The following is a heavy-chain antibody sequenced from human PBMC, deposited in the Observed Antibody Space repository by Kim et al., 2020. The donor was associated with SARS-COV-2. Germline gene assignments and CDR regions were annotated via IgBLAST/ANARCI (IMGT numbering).Heavy chain of an antibody. V-gene: IGHV6-1*01. CDR3: ARLLRGVRGFDY. Sequence: YAVSVKSLITINPDTPKNQFSLQLNFVTPEDTAVYYCARLLRGVRGFDYWGQGTLVTVSS. D-gene: IGHD3-3*01. J-gene: IGHJ4*02.